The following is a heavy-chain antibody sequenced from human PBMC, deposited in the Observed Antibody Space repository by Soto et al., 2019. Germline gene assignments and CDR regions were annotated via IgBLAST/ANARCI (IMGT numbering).Heavy chain of an antibody. V-gene: IGHV3-74*01. D-gene: IGHD3-10*01. CDR3: ARGSSRGLDY. CDR2: INSDGSST. CDR1: SYW. Sequence: SYWMHWVRQAPGKGLVWVSRINSDGSSTSYADSVKGRFTISRDNAKNTLYLQMNSLRAEDTAVYYCARGSSRGLDYWGQGTLVTVSS. J-gene: IGHJ4*02.